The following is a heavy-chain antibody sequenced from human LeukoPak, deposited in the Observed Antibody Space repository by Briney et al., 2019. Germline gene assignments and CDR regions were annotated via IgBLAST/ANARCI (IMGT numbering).Heavy chain of an antibody. V-gene: IGHV3-7*01. CDR2: VKVDGSEK. J-gene: IGHJ4*02. Sequence: PGVSLRLSCVASGFSFSRSWKIWVRQAPGTPLEWVANVKVDGSEKHYLDSVEGRFIISRDNAKNSLHLQMNNLRAEDTAEYYCVRDGPFGSGTFGYWAQGTLVSVSS. D-gene: IGHD3-10*01. CDR3: VRDGPFGSGTFGY. CDR1: GFSFSRSW.